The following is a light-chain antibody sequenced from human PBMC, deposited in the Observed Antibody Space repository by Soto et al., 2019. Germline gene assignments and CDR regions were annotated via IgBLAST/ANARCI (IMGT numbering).Light chain of an antibody. Sequence: EKVMTQSPATLSVSPGERATLSCRASQTISSDLAWYQHKPGQTPKLVIFGASNRAAGIPARFSGSGSGTEFTLTISSLQSEDFAVYYCHHYNNFPPYTFGQGTKLEIK. J-gene: IGKJ2*01. CDR1: QTISSD. CDR3: HHYNNFPPYT. CDR2: GAS. V-gene: IGKV3D-15*01.